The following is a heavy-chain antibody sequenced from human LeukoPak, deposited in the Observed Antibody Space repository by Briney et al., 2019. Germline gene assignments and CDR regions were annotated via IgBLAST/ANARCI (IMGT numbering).Heavy chain of an antibody. V-gene: IGHV4-34*01. Sequence: SETLSLTCAVYGGSFSGYYWSWIRQPPGKGLEWIGEINHSGSTNYNPPLKSRVTISVDTSKNQFSLKLSSVTDAETAVYYCARGRHYYGSGSYLFYHYMDVWGKGTTVTVSS. CDR2: INHSGST. D-gene: IGHD3-10*01. CDR3: ARGRHYYGSGSYLFYHYMDV. CDR1: GGSFSGYY. J-gene: IGHJ6*03.